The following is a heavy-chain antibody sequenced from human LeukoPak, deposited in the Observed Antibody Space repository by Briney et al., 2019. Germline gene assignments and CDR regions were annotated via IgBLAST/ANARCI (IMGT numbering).Heavy chain of an antibody. D-gene: IGHD5-18*01. CDR3: ARVIASYGDSAY. CDR1: GFTFSSFS. V-gene: IGHV3-48*04. Sequence: GGSLRLSCAASGFTFSSFSMNWVRQAPGKGLEWLSYISSTSSAIYYADSLKGRFTISRDNAKNSLYLQMNSLRAEDTAVYYRARVIASYGDSAYWGQGTLVTVSS. J-gene: IGHJ4*02. CDR2: ISSTSSAI.